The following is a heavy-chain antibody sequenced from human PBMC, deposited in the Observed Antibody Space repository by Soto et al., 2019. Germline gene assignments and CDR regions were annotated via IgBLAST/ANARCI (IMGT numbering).Heavy chain of an antibody. V-gene: IGHV4-30-2*01. CDR3: ARVLSP. Sequence: SETLSLTCAVSGGSISSGGYSWSWIRQPPGKGLEWIGYIYHSGSIYYNPSLKSRVTISVDRSKNQFSLKLSSVTAADTAVYYWARVLSPWGRGTLVPVSP. D-gene: IGHD3-3*01. CDR1: GGSISSGGYS. J-gene: IGHJ5*02. CDR2: IYHSGSI.